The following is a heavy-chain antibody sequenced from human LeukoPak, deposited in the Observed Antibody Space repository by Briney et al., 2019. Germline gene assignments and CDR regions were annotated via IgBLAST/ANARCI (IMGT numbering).Heavy chain of an antibody. J-gene: IGHJ4*02. V-gene: IGHV1-69*05. D-gene: IGHD6-19*01. CDR2: IIPIFGTA. Sequence: SVKVSCKASGGTFSSYAISWVRQAPGQGLEWMGGIIPIFGTANYAQKFQGRVTMTTDTSMSTAYMELRSLRSDDTAVYYCARDRSSSGWYEVWGQGTLVTVSS. CDR1: GGTFSSYA. CDR3: ARDRSSSGWYEV.